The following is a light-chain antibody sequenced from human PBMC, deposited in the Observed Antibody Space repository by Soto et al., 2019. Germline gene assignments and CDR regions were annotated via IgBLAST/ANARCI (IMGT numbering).Light chain of an antibody. J-gene: IGKJ1*01. CDR1: QSISSW. Sequence: DIQMTQSPSTLSASVGDRVTITCRASQSISSWLAWYQQKPGKAPKLLIYKESSLESGVPSRFSGSGSGKEYTLTISSLQPDDFATYYYQQYNSYPRTFGQGTKVEIK. CDR2: KES. CDR3: QQYNSYPRT. V-gene: IGKV1-5*03.